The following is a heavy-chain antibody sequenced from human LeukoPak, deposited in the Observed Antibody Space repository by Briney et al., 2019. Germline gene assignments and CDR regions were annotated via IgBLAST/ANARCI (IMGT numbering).Heavy chain of an antibody. CDR3: ARGRWLQLPDY. CDR2: IYYSGST. CDR1: GGSISSYY. V-gene: IGHV4-59*08. Sequence: PPETLSLTCTVSGGSISSYYWSWIRQPPGKGLEWIGFIYYSGSTNYNPSLKSRVTISVDTSKNQFSLKLSSVTAADTAVYYCARGRWLQLPDYWGQGTLGTVSP. J-gene: IGHJ4*02. D-gene: IGHD5-24*01.